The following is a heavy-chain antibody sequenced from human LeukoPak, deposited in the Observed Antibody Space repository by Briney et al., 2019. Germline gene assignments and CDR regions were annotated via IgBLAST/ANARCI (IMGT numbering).Heavy chain of an antibody. CDR2: IKQDGSEK. J-gene: IGHJ6*03. CDR1: GFTFSSYW. V-gene: IGHV3-7*01. Sequence: PGGSLRLSCAASGFTFSSYWMSWVRQAPGKGLEWVANIKQDGSEKYYVDSVKGRFTISRDNAKNSLYLQMNSLRAEDTAVYYCARDEVGSSSWYVYYYYYMDVWGKGTTVTVSS. D-gene: IGHD6-13*01. CDR3: ARDEVGSSSWYVYYYYYMDV.